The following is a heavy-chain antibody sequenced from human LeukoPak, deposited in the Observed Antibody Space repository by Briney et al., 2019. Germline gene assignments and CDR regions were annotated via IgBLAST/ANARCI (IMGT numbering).Heavy chain of an antibody. CDR2: IYPGDSET. J-gene: IGHJ3*02. CDR1: GYSFTTYW. D-gene: IGHD5-24*01. V-gene: IGHV5-51*01. CDR3: ARSPRDGYHDAFDI. Sequence: GESLNISCKGSGYSFTTYWIAWVRQTPGKGLEWMGIIYPGDSETRYSPSFQGQVTISADKSITTAYLQWGSLKASDTAMYYCARSPRDGYHDAFDIWGQGTMLTVSS.